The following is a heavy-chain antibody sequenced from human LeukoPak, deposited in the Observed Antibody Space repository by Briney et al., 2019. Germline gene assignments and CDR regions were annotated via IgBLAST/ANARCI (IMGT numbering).Heavy chain of an antibody. Sequence: ASVKVSCKASGYTFTSYYMHWVRQAPGQGLEWMGIINPSGGSTSYAQKFQGRVTMTRDTSTNTVYMELSSLRSEDTAVYYCAREDSNVAYSYGMDVWGQGTTVTVSS. CDR2: INPSGGST. CDR1: GYTFTSYY. CDR3: AREDSNVAYSYGMDV. D-gene: IGHD4-11*01. J-gene: IGHJ6*02. V-gene: IGHV1-46*01.